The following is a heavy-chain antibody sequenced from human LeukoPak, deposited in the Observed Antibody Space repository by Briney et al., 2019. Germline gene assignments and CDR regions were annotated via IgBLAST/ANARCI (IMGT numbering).Heavy chain of an antibody. CDR1: GFTFSSYS. CDR2: ITFNSDAM. J-gene: IGHJ4*02. D-gene: IGHD4-17*01. Sequence: GGSLRLSCAASGFTFSSYSMNWVRQASGKGLEWLSYITFNSDAMYYADSVKGRFTISRDNAKHLLYLEMNGLRDDDTALYYCARDEHYAFDYWGQGTLVTVSS. V-gene: IGHV3-48*02. CDR3: ARDEHYAFDY.